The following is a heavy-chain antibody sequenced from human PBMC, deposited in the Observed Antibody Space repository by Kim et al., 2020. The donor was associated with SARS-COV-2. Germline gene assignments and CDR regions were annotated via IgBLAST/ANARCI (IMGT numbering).Heavy chain of an antibody. D-gene: IGHD4-17*01. V-gene: IGHV5-51*01. CDR2: T. CDR3: ARRGYGDYPDY. Sequence: TRYSPSFQGQVTISADKSISTAYLQWSSLKASDTAMYYCARRGYGDYPDYWGQGTLVTVSS. J-gene: IGHJ4*02.